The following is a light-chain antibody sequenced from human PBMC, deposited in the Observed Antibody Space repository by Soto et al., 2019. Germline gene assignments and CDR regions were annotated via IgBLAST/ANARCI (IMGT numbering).Light chain of an antibody. CDR2: AAS. Sequence: IQLTQSPSSLSPSYGDTVTITCRASQGITSYLAWYQQKPGKAPKLLIYAASSLQSGVPSRFSGSGSGTDFTLTISSLQPEDFATYYCQQSYSTPTFGQGTRLEI. J-gene: IGKJ5*01. CDR1: QGITSY. V-gene: IGKV1-39*01. CDR3: QQSYSTPT.